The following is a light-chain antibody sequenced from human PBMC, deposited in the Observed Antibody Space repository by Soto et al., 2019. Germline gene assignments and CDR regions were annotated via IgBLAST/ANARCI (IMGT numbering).Light chain of an antibody. CDR2: YDS. J-gene: IGLJ2*01. Sequence: SYELTQPPSVSVAPGKTARIPCGGNNIGSKSVHWYQQKPGQAPVLVIYYDSDRPSGIPERFSGSNSGNTATLTISRVEAGDEADYYCHVWDSSSDRVFGGGTQLTVL. V-gene: IGLV3-21*04. CDR3: HVWDSSSDRV. CDR1: NIGSKS.